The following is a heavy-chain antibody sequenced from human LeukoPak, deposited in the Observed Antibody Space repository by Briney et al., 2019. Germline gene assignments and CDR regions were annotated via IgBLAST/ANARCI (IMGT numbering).Heavy chain of an antibody. V-gene: IGHV4-59*01. Sequence: PSETLSLTCTVSGGSISSYYWSWIRQPPGKGLEWIGYIYYSGSTNYTPSLKSRVTISVDTSKNQFSLKLSSVTAADTAVYYCARAVGYYGSGSIGYWGQGTLVTVSS. D-gene: IGHD3-10*01. CDR3: ARAVGYYGSGSIGY. CDR2: IYYSGST. J-gene: IGHJ4*02. CDR1: GGSISSYY.